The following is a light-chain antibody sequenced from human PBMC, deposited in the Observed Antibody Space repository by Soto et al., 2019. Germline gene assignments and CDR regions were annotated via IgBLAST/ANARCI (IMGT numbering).Light chain of an antibody. J-gene: IGKJ1*01. CDR3: QQYKDSPPIT. V-gene: IGKV3-15*01. Sequence: EIVMTQSPATLSVSPGERATLSCRASQSAGDRLAWYQQKPGQGPRLLIYGASTRANDVPVRFSGSGSGTEFTLTISSLQSEDFAVYYCQQYKDSPPITFGQGTKVEI. CDR2: GAS. CDR1: QSAGDR.